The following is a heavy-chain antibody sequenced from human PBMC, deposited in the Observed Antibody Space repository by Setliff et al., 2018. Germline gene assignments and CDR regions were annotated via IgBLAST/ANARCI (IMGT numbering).Heavy chain of an antibody. V-gene: IGHV4-39*07. CDR3: ARTLYDYDILTGPGYYFDY. CDR1: GGSISSSSYY. CDR2: IYYSGST. D-gene: IGHD3-9*01. J-gene: IGHJ4*02. Sequence: SETLSLTCTVSGGSISSSSYYWGWIRQPPGKGLEWIGSIYYSGSTYYNPSLKSRVTISVDTSKNQFSLKLSSVTAADTAVYYCARTLYDYDILTGPGYYFDYWGQGTLVT.